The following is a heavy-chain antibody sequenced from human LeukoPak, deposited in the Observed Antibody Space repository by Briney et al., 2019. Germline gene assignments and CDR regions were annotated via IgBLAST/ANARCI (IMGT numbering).Heavy chain of an antibody. Sequence: GASLRLSCAASGFTFSNYAMSWVRQAPGKGLESVSAVSGRDDSTYYADSVKGRFTISRDTSKNTLYLQMNSLRAEDTAVYYCVKWGDYDILTGYYDPDYWGQGTLVTVSS. CDR2: VSGRDDST. CDR3: VKWGDYDILTGYYDPDY. J-gene: IGHJ4*02. V-gene: IGHV3-23*01. D-gene: IGHD3-9*01. CDR1: GFTFSNYA.